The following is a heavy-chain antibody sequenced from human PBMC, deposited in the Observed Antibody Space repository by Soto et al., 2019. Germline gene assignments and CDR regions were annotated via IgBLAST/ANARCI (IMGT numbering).Heavy chain of an antibody. CDR1: GFTFIGYW. J-gene: IGHJ5*02. CDR2: INNDGIDT. Sequence: EAQLVESGGGVVQPGGSLRLSCAASGFTFIGYWMHWVRQGPGKGLVWVARINNDGIDTTYADSVKGRFTISRDNTKNMVYLEMNSLRADDTAVYYCARDGSMVRERWFDPWGQGTLVTVSS. CDR3: ARDGSMVRERWFDP. V-gene: IGHV3-74*03. D-gene: IGHD3-10*01.